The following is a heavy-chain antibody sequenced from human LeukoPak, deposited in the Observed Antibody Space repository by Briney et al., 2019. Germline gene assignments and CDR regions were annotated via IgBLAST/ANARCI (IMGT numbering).Heavy chain of an antibody. J-gene: IGHJ4*02. CDR2: IFISEST. CDR1: GGSITSYY. D-gene: IGHD3-16*01. CDR3: ASSTRWGDYFDS. Sequence: SETLSLTCTVSGGSITSYYWSWVRQPAGKGLEWIGRIFISESTNYNPSLKSRVTMSVDTSKNQFSLKLSSVTAADTAVYYCASSTRWGDYFDSWGQGTLVTVSS. V-gene: IGHV4-4*07.